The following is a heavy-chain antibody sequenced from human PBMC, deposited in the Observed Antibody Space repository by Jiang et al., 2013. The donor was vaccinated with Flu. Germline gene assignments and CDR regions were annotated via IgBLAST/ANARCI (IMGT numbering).Heavy chain of an antibody. Sequence: PGLVKPSGTLSLTCAVSRGSLSSAHWWTWVRQSPGQGLEWIGESFHTGNTNYHPSFKSRGTISLDKAKNEFSLKLTSVTAADTAVYYCAASSGWWRLDVWGKGTTVTVSS. D-gene: IGHD6-19*01. CDR2: SFHTGNT. CDR3: AASSGWWRLDV. J-gene: IGHJ6*04. CDR1: RGSLSSAHW. V-gene: IGHV4-4*02.